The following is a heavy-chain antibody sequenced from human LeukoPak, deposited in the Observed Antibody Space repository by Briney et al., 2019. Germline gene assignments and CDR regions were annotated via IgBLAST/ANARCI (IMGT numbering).Heavy chain of an antibody. CDR3: ASCPPLDSSSSRHDYYYHHMDV. V-gene: IGHV5-51*01. CDR2: IYPGDSET. J-gene: IGHJ6*03. Sequence: GESLEISGKGSGYSFTTYGIGWLGRMPGRGRDGMGVIYPGDSETRYSPCFQGQVTISADKSISTHYLKWSSLKPSDTAMYHCASCPPLDSSSSRHDYYYHHMDVGRKGPTVPVSS. D-gene: IGHD6-6*01. CDR1: GYSFTTYG.